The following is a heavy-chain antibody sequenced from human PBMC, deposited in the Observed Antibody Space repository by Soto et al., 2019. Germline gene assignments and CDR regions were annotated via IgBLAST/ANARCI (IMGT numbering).Heavy chain of an antibody. CDR2: IIPILGIA. D-gene: IGHD3-9*01. J-gene: IGHJ5*02. Sequence: SVKVSCKASGGTFSSYTISWVRQAPGQGLEWMGRIIPILGIANYAQKFQGRVTITADKSTSTAYMELSSLRSEDTAVYYCAREYYDILTGPLAWGQGTLVTVSS. V-gene: IGHV1-69*04. CDR1: GGTFSSYT. CDR3: AREYYDILTGPLA.